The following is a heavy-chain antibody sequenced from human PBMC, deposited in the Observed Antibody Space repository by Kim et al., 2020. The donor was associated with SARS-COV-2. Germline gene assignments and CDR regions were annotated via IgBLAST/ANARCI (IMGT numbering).Heavy chain of an antibody. Sequence: GGSLRLSCAASGFTFSSYAMTWVRQSPGKGLEWVSVISAGGGSTYYADSVKGRFTNSRDNSKNTLDLQMNSLRAEDAAVYYCAKDRWTIATTGTRAFDI. J-gene: IGHJ3*02. V-gene: IGHV3-23*01. CDR1: GFTFSSYA. CDR2: ISAGGGST. CDR3: AKDRWTIATTGTRAFDI. D-gene: IGHD6-13*01.